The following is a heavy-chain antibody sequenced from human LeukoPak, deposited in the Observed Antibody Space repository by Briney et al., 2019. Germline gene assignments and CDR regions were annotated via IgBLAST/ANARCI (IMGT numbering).Heavy chain of an antibody. CDR3: AKTGRELY. D-gene: IGHD3-10*01. Sequence: PGGSLRLSCAASGFTFSSHWMTWVRQAPGKGLEWVANIKQDGSEKYYVDSVKGRFTISRDNSKNTLYLQMNSLRAEDTAVYYCAKTGRELYWGQGTLVTVSS. CDR2: IKQDGSEK. CDR1: GFTFSSHW. V-gene: IGHV3-7*01. J-gene: IGHJ4*02.